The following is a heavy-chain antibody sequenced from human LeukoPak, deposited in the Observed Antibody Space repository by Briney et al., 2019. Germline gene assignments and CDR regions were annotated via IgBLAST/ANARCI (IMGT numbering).Heavy chain of an antibody. CDR2: IYYSGST. Sequence: SETLSLTCTVSGGSISTYYWNWVRQPPGQGLEWIGYIYYSGSTNYNPSLKSRVTMSVDTSKNQFSLNLNSVTAADTAVYYCARDRLGLPVDYWGRGTLVTVSS. V-gene: IGHV4-59*01. D-gene: IGHD3-16*01. CDR3: ARDRLGLPVDY. J-gene: IGHJ4*02. CDR1: GGSISTYY.